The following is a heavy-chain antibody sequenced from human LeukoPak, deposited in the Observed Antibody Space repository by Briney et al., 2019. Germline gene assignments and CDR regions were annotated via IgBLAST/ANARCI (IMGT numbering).Heavy chain of an antibody. CDR3: AKDIVVVPAAPRNDYYYYGMDV. J-gene: IGHJ6*02. CDR1: GFTFSSYG. Sequence: GGSLRLSCAASGFTFSSYGVHWVRQAPGKGLEWVGVISYDGSNKYYADSVKGRFTISRDNSKNTLYLQMNSLRAEDTAVYYCAKDIVVVPAAPRNDYYYYGMDVWGQGTTVTVSS. D-gene: IGHD2-2*01. V-gene: IGHV3-30*18. CDR2: ISYDGSNK.